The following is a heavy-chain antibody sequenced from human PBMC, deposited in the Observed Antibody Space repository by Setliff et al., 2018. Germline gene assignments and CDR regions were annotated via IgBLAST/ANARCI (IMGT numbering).Heavy chain of an antibody. J-gene: IGHJ4*02. CDR1: GGSISTFY. D-gene: IGHD2-21*01. CDR3: ARFLDPRDGYQNSPGFDF. CDR2: IHYSGST. Sequence: SETLSLTCTVSGGSISTFYWSWIRQSPEKGLEWIAYIHYSGSTNQNPSLKSRVTISLDTPKNQFSLKLSYMTAADTAVYYCARFLDPRDGYQNSPGFDFWGQGALVAVSS. V-gene: IGHV4-59*01.